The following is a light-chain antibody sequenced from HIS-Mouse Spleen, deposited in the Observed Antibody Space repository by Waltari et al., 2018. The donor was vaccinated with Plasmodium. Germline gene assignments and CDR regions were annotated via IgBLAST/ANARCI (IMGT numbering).Light chain of an antibody. CDR3: CSYAGSSTNWV. CDR1: SSDVGSYNL. J-gene: IGLJ3*02. V-gene: IGLV2-23*01. CDR2: EGS. Sequence: QSALTQPASVSGSPGQSITISCTGTSSDVGSYNLVSWYQQHPGKAPKLRIYEGSKRPLGVSNRFSGSKSGNTASLTISGLQAEDEADYYCCSYAGSSTNWVFGGGTKLTVL.